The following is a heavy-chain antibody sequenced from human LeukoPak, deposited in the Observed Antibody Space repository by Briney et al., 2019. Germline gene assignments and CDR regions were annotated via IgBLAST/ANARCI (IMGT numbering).Heavy chain of an antibody. D-gene: IGHD1-26*01. CDR3: ARENSGGSGAFDI. J-gene: IGHJ3*02. V-gene: IGHV3-21*01. CDR2: ISSSSSYI. Sequence: GGSLRLSCAASGFTFSSYSMNWVRQAPGKGLEWVSSISSSSSYIYYADSVKGRFTISRDNAKNSLYLQMNSLRAEDTAVYYCARENSGGSGAFDIWGQGTMVTVSS. CDR1: GFTFSSYS.